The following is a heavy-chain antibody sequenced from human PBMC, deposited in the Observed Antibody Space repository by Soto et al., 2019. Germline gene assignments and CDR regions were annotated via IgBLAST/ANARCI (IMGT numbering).Heavy chain of an antibody. Sequence: RLSATLSLTCPVSGGSINTYYWSWIRQPPGKGLEWIGYVDYSGNSDSSPSLKSRVTISIDTSKKQVSLKLNSVTAADTAVYYCARNWFSGAGRFHFDYWGQGIPVTVSS. CDR3: ARNWFSGAGRFHFDY. J-gene: IGHJ4*02. CDR2: VDYSGNS. V-gene: IGHV4-59*01. CDR1: GGSINTYY. D-gene: IGHD6-19*01.